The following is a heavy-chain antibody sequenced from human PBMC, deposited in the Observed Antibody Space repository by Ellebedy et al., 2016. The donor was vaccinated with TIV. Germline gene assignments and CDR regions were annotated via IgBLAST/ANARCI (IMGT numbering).Heavy chain of an antibody. V-gene: IGHV3-48*01. D-gene: IGHD6-13*01. CDR1: GFPFSSYS. CDR2: ISSSSSTI. J-gene: IGHJ5*02. Sequence: PGGSLRLSCAASGFPFSSYSMNWVRQAPGKGLEWVSYISSSSSTIYYADSVKGRFTISRDNAKNSLYLQMNSLRAEDTAVYYCARDPASSSWTNWFDPWGQGTLVTVSS. CDR3: ARDPASSSWTNWFDP.